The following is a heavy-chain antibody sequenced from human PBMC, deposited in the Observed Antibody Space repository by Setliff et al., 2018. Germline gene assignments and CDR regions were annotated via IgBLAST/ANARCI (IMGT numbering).Heavy chain of an antibody. Sequence: ASVKVSCKASGYIFTGYYMHWVRQAPGQGLEWMGWMNPNSGNTGYAQKFQGRVTMTRNTSISTAYMDLSSLRFEDTAVYYCAGSLGGFDYWGQGTLVTVSS. J-gene: IGHJ4*02. D-gene: IGHD3-16*01. V-gene: IGHV1-8*02. CDR1: GYIFTGYY. CDR3: AGSLGGFDY. CDR2: MNPNSGNT.